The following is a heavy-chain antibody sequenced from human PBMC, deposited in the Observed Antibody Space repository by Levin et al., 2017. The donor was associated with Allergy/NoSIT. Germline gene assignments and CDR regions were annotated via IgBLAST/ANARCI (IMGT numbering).Heavy chain of an antibody. V-gene: IGHV5-10-1*01. CDR3: ARHVRGYSYGYGY. CDR2: IDPSDSYT. D-gene: IGHD5-18*01. CDR1: GYSFTSYW. J-gene: IGHJ4*02. Sequence: GESLKISCKGSGYSFTSYWINWVRQMPGKGLEWMGRIDPSDSYTNYSPSFQGHVTISADKSISTAYLQWSSLKASDTAMYYCARHVRGYSYGYGYWGQGTLVTVSS.